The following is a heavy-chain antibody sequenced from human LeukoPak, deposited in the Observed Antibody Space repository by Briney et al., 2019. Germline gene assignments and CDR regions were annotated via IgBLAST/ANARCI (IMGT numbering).Heavy chain of an antibody. CDR2: ISPSGTDI. CDR3: ARDKIVGATNFDN. V-gene: IGHV3-11*04. D-gene: IGHD1-26*01. Sequence: GGSLRLSCAVSAFTFSDNYMTWIRQAPGKGLESVSYISPSGTDISYADSVKGRFTISRDNTKNSLYLQMNSLRAEDTAVYYCARDKIVGATNFDNWGQGTLVTVSS. J-gene: IGHJ4*02. CDR1: AFTFSDNY.